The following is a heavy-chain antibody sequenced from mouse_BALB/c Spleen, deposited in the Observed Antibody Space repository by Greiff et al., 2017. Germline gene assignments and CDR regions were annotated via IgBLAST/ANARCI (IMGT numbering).Heavy chain of an antibody. J-gene: IGHJ4*01. CDR1: GFSLTSYG. CDR3: ARTTQARGNAMDY. Sequence: QVQLQHSGPGLVQPSQSMSITCTVSGFSLTSYGVHWVRQSPGKGLEWLGVIWSGGSTDYNAAFISRLSISKDNSKSQVFFKMNSLQANDTAIYYCARTTQARGNAMDYWGQGTSVTVSS. CDR2: IWSGGST. V-gene: IGHV2-2*02.